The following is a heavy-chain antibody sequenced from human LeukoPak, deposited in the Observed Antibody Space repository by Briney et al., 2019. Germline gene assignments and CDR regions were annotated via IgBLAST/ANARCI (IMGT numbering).Heavy chain of an antibody. CDR3: AELGITMIGGV. Sequence: PGGSLRLSCAASGLTFSNYSMNWVRQAPGKGLEWVSSISSSGSTIYYADSVKGRFTISRDNAKNSLYLQMNSLRAEDTAVYYCAELGITMIGGVWGKGTTVTISS. CDR2: ISSSGSTI. D-gene: IGHD3-10*02. CDR1: GLTFSNYS. J-gene: IGHJ6*04. V-gene: IGHV3-48*04.